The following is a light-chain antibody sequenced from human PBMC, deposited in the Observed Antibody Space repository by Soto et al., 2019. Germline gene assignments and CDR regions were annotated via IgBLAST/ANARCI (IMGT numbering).Light chain of an antibody. CDR2: DAS. J-gene: IGKJ4*01. V-gene: IGKV3-20*01. Sequence: DIVLTQSPGTLSLSPGERATLCCRSSQTFRNNYSAWYQQRPGQAPRLLIYDASSRATGIPDRFSGGGSGTDFTLTISRLEPEDFAVYYCQQFSSYPLTFGGGTKVDI. CDR3: QQFSSYPLT. CDR1: QTFRNNY.